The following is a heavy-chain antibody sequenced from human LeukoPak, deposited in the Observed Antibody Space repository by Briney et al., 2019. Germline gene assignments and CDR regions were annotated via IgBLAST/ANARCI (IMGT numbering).Heavy chain of an antibody. CDR1: GFNFNNAW. D-gene: IGHD1-1*01. V-gene: IGHV3-15*01. Sequence: GGSLRLFCVVSGFNFNNAWMGWVRQAPGKGLEWVGRIKSKTDGGTADYAAPVRDRFTISRADSENTVFRQMNSLKTGDTAVYFCSTGGGTNDFWGQGALVTVSS. CDR3: STGGGTNDF. J-gene: IGHJ4*02. CDR2: IKSKTDGGTA.